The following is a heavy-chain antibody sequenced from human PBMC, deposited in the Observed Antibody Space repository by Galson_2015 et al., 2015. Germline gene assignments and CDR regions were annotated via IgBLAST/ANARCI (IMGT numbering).Heavy chain of an antibody. CDR2: ISYDGSDK. CDR1: GFTFSTYG. Sequence: SLRLSCAASGFTFSTYGMHWVRQAPGKGLEWVAVISYDGSDKYYADSVKGRFTISRDNSKDTLYLQMNSLRADDTAVYCYARDRAGVPEIEYWGQGTLVTVSS. D-gene: IGHD1-14*01. J-gene: IGHJ4*02. CDR3: ARDRAGVPEIEY. V-gene: IGHV3-30*03.